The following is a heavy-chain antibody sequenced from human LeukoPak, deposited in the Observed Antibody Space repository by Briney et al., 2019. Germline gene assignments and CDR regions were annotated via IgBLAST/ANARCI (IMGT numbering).Heavy chain of an antibody. CDR3: ARMATVTRISYYMDV. CDR2: INPSGGST. V-gene: IGHV1-46*01. Sequence: ASVKVSCKASGYTFTSYYMHWVRQAPGQGLEWMGIINPSGGSTSYAQKFQGRVTMTRDTSTSTVYMELSSLRSEDTAVYYCARMATVTRISYYMDVWGKGTTVTVSS. J-gene: IGHJ6*03. D-gene: IGHD4-17*01. CDR1: GYTFTSYY.